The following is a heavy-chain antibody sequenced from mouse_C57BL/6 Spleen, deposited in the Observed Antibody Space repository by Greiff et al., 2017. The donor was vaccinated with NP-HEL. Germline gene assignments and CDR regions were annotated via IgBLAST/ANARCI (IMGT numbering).Heavy chain of an antibody. CDR3: ATSSYYAYDY. V-gene: IGHV1-82*01. CDR1: GYAFSSSW. Sequence: VQLQQSGPELVKPGASVKISCKASGYAFSSSWMNWVKQRPGKGLEWIGRMYPGDGDTNYNGKFKGKATLTADKSSSTAYMQLSSLTSEDSAVYFCATSSYYAYDYWGQGTTLTVSS. CDR2: MYPGDGDT. J-gene: IGHJ2*01. D-gene: IGHD1-2*01.